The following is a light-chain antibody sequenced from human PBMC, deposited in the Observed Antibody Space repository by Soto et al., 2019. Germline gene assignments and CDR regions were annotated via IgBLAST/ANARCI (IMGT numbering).Light chain of an antibody. V-gene: IGLV2-8*01. J-gene: IGLJ1*01. Sequence: QSVLTQPPTASGTPGQSPIVSCTGTSSDIGAYDFVSWYQQHPGKVPKLLIYEVNKRPSGVPDRFPGSKSGNTASLTISGLQAEDEADYYCSSYTSIITLYVFGSGTKVTVL. CDR1: SSDIGAYDF. CDR3: SSYTSIITLYV. CDR2: EVN.